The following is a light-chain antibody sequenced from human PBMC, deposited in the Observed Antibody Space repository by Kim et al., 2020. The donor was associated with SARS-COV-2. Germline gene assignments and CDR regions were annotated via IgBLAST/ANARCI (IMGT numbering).Light chain of an antibody. CDR3: QQLNSYPPT. J-gene: IGKJ2*01. V-gene: IGKV1-9*01. CDR2: AAS. Sequence: IHLTQSPPSLSASVGDRVTITCRTSHGISGYLAWHQQRPGEVPKLLIYAASTLHSGVPSRFSGSGSGTEFTLTISSLQPEDFATYYCQQLNSYPPTCGQGTKLEIK. CDR1: HGISGY.